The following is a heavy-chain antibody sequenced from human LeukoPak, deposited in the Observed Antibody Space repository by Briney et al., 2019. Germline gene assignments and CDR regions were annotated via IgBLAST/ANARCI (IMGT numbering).Heavy chain of an antibody. J-gene: IGHJ4*02. Sequence: GGSLRLSCAASGFTFNSYAMHWVRQAPGKGLEWVAVISNDGSNKYYADSVKGRFTISRDNSKNTLYLQMNSLRGDDTAVYYCAKDVGKWESLHFFDYWGQGTLVTVSS. D-gene: IGHD1-26*01. CDR3: AKDVGKWESLHFFDY. CDR1: GFTFNSYA. CDR2: ISNDGSNK. V-gene: IGHV3-30-3*01.